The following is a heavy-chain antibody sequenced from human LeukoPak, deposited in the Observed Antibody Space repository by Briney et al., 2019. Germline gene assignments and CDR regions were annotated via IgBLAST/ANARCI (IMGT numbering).Heavy chain of an antibody. D-gene: IGHD3-16*02. CDR3: ARVPVTRPGAFDI. CDR2: IYYSGST. CDR1: GGSISSGGYY. J-gene: IGHJ3*02. V-gene: IGHV4-31*03. Sequence: SETLSLTCTVSGGSISSGGYYWSWIRQHPGKGLEWIGYIYYSGSTYYNPSLKSRVTISVDTSKNQFSLKLSSVTAADTAVYYCARVPVTRPGAFDICGQGTMVTVSS.